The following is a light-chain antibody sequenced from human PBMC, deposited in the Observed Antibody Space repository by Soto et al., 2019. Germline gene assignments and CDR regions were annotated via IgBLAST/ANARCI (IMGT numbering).Light chain of an antibody. CDR1: SIDVGGYNY. Sequence: QSALTQPASVSRSPGQSIPISCTGASIDVGGYNYVSWYQQHPGKAPKLMIYDVASRPSGVSDRFSGSKSGNTASLTISGLQAEDEADYYCSSYTSSSTLYVFGTGTKVTVL. CDR3: SSYTSSSTLYV. J-gene: IGLJ1*01. CDR2: DVA. V-gene: IGLV2-14*03.